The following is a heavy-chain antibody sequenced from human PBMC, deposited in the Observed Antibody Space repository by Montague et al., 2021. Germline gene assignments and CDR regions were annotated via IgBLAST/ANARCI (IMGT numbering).Heavy chain of an antibody. D-gene: IGHD2-15*01. J-gene: IGHJ5*02. V-gene: IGHV4-39*01. Sequence: SETLSLTCTVSGSSISSNSYWWAWIRQPPGKGLEYVGTTFNTGSSYYSPSLKSRVTISVDTSKNQFSPRLSAVTAADTAVYYCARSLYCIGGSCYSGFDPWGQGTLVTVSS. CDR1: GSSISSNSYW. CDR2: TFNTGSS. CDR3: ARSLYCIGGSCYSGFDP.